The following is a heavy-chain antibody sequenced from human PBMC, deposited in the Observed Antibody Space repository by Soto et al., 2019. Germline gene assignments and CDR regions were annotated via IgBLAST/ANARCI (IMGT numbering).Heavy chain of an antibody. J-gene: IGHJ4*02. V-gene: IGHV3-66*01. CDR3: ARDGYSSSWYVT. CDR1: GLTVSSNY. D-gene: IGHD6-13*01. Sequence: QLVESGGDLVQPGGSLRLSCVASGLTVSSNYMSWVRQAPGKGLEWVSDIYSDASAYYADSVKGRFIISRDTSKNTLYLQMNSLRVEDTAVYYCARDGYSSSWYVTWGQGTLVTVSS. CDR2: IYSDASA.